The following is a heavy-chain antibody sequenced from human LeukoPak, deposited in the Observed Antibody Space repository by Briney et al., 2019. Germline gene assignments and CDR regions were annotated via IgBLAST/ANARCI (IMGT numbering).Heavy chain of an antibody. V-gene: IGHV1-2*02. CDR1: GYTFTAYY. J-gene: IGHJ3*02. D-gene: IGHD2-2*03. CDR3: ATVDVPDDAFDI. CDR2: ITPYDDDT. Sequence: GASVKVSCKASGYTFTAYYIHWVRRAPGQGLEWMGWITPYDDDTHYARKFQGRVTITRDTSISTVYMELSSLRSEDTAVYYCATVDVPDDAFDIWGQGTMVTVSS.